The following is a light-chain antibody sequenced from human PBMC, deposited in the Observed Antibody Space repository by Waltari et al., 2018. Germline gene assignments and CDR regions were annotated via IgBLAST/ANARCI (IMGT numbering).Light chain of an antibody. J-gene: IGKJ4*01. Sequence: DLQMTQSPSTLSASVGDRGTITCRASQGISRWLSLYHQKPGKAPTLLIYDATSLESGVPSRFSGSGSGTEFTLTISSLQPDDCATYYCLQDYTYPLTFGGGTKVEIK. CDR2: DAT. CDR1: QGISRW. V-gene: IGKV1-5*01. CDR3: LQDYTYPLT.